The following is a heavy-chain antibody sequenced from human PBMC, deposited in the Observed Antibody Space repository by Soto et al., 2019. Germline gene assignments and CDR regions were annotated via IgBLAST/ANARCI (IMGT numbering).Heavy chain of an antibody. D-gene: IGHD3-3*02. V-gene: IGHV4-39*01. CDR1: GGSISSSSYY. CDR3: ASPKIAFYNWFDP. J-gene: IGHJ5*02. CDR2: IYYSGST. Sequence: SVTLSLTCTVSGGSISSSSYYWGWIRQPPGKGLEWIGSIYYSGSTYYNPSLKSRVTISVDTSKNQFSLKLSSVTAADTAVYYCASPKIAFYNWFDPWGQGTLVTSPQ.